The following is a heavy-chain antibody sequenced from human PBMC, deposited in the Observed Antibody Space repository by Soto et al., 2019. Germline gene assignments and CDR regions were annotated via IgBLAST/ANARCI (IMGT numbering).Heavy chain of an antibody. Sequence: EEQLVESGGALVRPGESLRLSCAASGISTSSYWMGWVRQAPGRGLEWVASIKKDGTEKYYMDSLKGRFTISRDNALNSLYLQMNSLRAEDTAVYFCVTGYHSDYRGQGTLVTVSS. D-gene: IGHD5-18*01. CDR3: VTGYHSDY. J-gene: IGHJ4*02. V-gene: IGHV3-7*03. CDR2: IKKDGTEK. CDR1: GISTSSYW.